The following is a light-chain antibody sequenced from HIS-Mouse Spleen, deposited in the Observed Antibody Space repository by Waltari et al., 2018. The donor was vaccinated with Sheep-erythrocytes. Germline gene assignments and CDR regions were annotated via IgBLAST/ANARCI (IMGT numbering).Light chain of an antibody. J-gene: IGKJ4*01. V-gene: IGKV1-39*01. CDR3: QQSYSTPPLT. Sequence: DIQMTQSPSSLSASVGDRVTITCRESQRISSYLNWYQQKPGKAPKLLIYAASSLQSGVPSRFSGSGSGTDFTLTISSLQPEDFATYYCQQSYSTPPLTFGGGTKVEIK. CDR2: AAS. CDR1: QRISSY.